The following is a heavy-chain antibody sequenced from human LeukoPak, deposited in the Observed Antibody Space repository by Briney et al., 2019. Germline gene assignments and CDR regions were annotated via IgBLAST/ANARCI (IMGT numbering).Heavy chain of an antibody. CDR2: IYYSGST. CDR1: GGSISSGDYY. J-gene: IGHJ3*02. CDR3: ASGLWFGELNI. V-gene: IGHV4-30-4*08. D-gene: IGHD3-10*01. Sequence: PSETLSLTCTVSGGSISSGDYYWSWIRQPPGKGLEWIGYIYYSGSTYYNPSLKSRVTISVATSKNQFSLKLSSVTAADTAVYYCASGLWFGELNIWGQGTMVTVSS.